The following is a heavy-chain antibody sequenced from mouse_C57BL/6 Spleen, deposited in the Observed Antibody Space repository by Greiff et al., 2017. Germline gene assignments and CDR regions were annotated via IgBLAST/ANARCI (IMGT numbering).Heavy chain of an antibody. CDR3: ANYYGTSFAY. Sequence: GGDLVKPGGSLKLSCAASGFTFSSYGMSCVRQTPDKRLEWVATISRGGSYTYYPDSVKVRFTISRDNAKNTLYLQMSSLKSEDTAMYYCANYYGTSFAYWGQGTLVTVSA. D-gene: IGHD1-1*01. CDR2: ISRGGSYT. V-gene: IGHV5-6*01. J-gene: IGHJ3*01. CDR1: GFTFSSYG.